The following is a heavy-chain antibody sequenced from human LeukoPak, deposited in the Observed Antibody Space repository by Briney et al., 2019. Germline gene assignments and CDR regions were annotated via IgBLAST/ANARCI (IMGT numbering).Heavy chain of an antibody. D-gene: IGHD7-27*01. CDR3: ATNTGTVFDY. V-gene: IGHV4-59*01. Sequence: PSETLSLICTVSGGSITPYYLTWIRQPPGRGLEWIGYVYYDGSNDYNPSLRSRVTILLDMSKHQFSLKLTSVTAADTAAYYCATNTGTVFDYWGQGILVTVSS. J-gene: IGHJ4*02. CDR2: VYYDGSN. CDR1: GGSITPYY.